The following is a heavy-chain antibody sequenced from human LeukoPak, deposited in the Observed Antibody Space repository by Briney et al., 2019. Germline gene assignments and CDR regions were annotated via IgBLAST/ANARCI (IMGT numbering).Heavy chain of an antibody. CDR3: ARQIVAGTEYYYYYGMDV. Sequence: SQTLSLTCTVSGGSISSSSYYWGWIRQPPGKGLEWIGSIYYSGSTYYNPSLKSRVTISVDTSKNQFSLKLSSVTAADTAVYYCARQIVAGTEYYYYYGMDVWGQGTTVTVSS. D-gene: IGHD6-19*01. CDR2: IYYSGST. V-gene: IGHV4-39*01. CDR1: GGSISSSSYY. J-gene: IGHJ6*02.